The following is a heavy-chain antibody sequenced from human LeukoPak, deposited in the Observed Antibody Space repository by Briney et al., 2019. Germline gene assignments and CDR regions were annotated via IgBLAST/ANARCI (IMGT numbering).Heavy chain of an antibody. CDR3: ARDTYDTIGNYLDY. CDR1: GYTFTGYY. D-gene: IGHD3-22*01. J-gene: IGHJ4*02. CDR2: INPNSGGT. V-gene: IGHV1-2*02. Sequence: ASVKVSCKASGYTFTGYYMHWVRQAPGQGLEWMGWINPNSGGTNYAQKFQGRVTMTRDTSISTAYMELSRLRSDDTAVYYCARDTYDTIGNYLDYWGQGTLVTVSS.